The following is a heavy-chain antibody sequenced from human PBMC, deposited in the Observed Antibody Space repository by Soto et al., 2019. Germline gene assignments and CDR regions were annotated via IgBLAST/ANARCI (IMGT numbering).Heavy chain of an antibody. Sequence: SETLSLTCTVSGGSISSYYWSWIRQPPGKGLEWIGYIYYSGSTNYNPSLKSRVTISVDTSKNQFSLKLSSVTAADTAVYYCASSYDILTGYLNAFDIWGQGTMVTVSS. CDR2: IYYSGST. CDR1: GGSISSYY. CDR3: ASSYDILTGYLNAFDI. J-gene: IGHJ3*02. V-gene: IGHV4-59*08. D-gene: IGHD3-9*01.